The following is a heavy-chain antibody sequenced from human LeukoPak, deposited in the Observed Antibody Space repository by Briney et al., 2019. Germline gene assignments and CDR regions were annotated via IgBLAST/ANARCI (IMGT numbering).Heavy chain of an antibody. D-gene: IGHD3-22*01. J-gene: IGHJ4*02. CDR1: GFTFSSYS. CDR3: AKNYYDSSGLFDY. CDR2: ISSSSSYI. Sequence: GGSLRLSCAASGFTFSSYSMNWVRQAPGKGLEWVSSISSSSSYIYYADSVKGRFTISRDNAKNSLHLQMNSLRAEDTAVYYCAKNYYDSSGLFDYWGQGTLVIVSS. V-gene: IGHV3-21*01.